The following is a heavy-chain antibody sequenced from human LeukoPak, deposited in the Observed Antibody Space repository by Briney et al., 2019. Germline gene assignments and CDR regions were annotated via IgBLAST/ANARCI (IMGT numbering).Heavy chain of an antibody. D-gene: IGHD6-19*01. CDR3: VRRTIAVSKDAFDY. CDR2: FYYSGGT. V-gene: IGHV4-39*01. Sequence: PSETLSLTCTVSGGSISSSSYYWGWIRQPPGKGLEWIGSFYYSGGTYYNPSPKSRVTISVDTSKNQYSLKLSSVAAADTAVYYCVRRTIAVSKDAFDYWGQGTLVTVSS. J-gene: IGHJ4*02. CDR1: GGSISSSSYY.